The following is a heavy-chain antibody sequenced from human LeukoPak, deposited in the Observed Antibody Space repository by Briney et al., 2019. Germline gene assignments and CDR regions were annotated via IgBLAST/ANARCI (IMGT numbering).Heavy chain of an antibody. D-gene: IGHD1-26*01. CDR3: ASYSGSYGDFDY. V-gene: IGHV4-59*08. CDR1: GGSISSYY. CDR2: IYYSGST. J-gene: IGHJ4*02. Sequence: SETLSLTCTVSGGSISSYYWSWIRQPPGKGLEWIGYIYYSGSTNYNPSLKSRVTISVDTSKNQFSLRLSSVTAADTAVYYCASYSGSYGDFDYWGQGTLVTVSS.